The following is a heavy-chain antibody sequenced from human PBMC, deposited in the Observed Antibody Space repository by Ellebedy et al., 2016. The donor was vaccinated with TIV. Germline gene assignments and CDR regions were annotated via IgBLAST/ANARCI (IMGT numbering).Heavy chain of an antibody. J-gene: IGHJ3*02. D-gene: IGHD3-10*01. CDR2: IYSGGST. CDR3: AKRGVAAAFDI. Sequence: GESLKISCAASGFTVSSNYMSWVHQAPGKGLEWVSVIYSGGSTYYADSVKGRFTIARDNSKNTLYLQMNSLRAEDTAVYYCAKRGVAAAFDIWGLGTTVTVSS. CDR1: GFTVSSNY. V-gene: IGHV3-66*04.